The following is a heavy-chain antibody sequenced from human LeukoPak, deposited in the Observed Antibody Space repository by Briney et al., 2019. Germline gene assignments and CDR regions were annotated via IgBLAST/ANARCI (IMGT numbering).Heavy chain of an antibody. Sequence: SVKVSCKASGGTFSSYAISWVRQAPGQGLEWMGRIIPIFGTANYAQKFQGRVTITTDESTSTAYMELSSLRSEDTAVYYCARARFGKSQLYYCYYMDVWGKGTTVTVSS. CDR1: GGTFSSYA. J-gene: IGHJ6*03. CDR2: IIPIFGTA. D-gene: IGHD3-10*01. CDR3: ARARFGKSQLYYCYYMDV. V-gene: IGHV1-69*05.